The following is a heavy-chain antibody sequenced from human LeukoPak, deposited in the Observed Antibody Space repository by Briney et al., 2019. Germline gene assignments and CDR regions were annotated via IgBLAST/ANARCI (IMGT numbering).Heavy chain of an antibody. CDR2: IYYSGST. J-gene: IGHJ4*02. CDR3: ARGPNYVWGSYRYFDY. CDR1: GGSISSGGYY. D-gene: IGHD3-16*02. Sequence: SETLSLTCTVSGGSISSGGYYWSWIRQSPGKGLEWIGYIYYSGSTSYNPSLKSRITISVDASKNQFSLKLTSVTAADTAMYYCARGPNYVWGSYRYFDYWGQGTLVTVSS. V-gene: IGHV4-30-4*01.